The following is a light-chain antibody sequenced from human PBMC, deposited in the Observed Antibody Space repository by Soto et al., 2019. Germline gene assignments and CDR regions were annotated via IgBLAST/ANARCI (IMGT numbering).Light chain of an antibody. Sequence: IQRTQSPSTLSASVADRVTITCRASQSISSWLAWYQQKPGKAPKLLIYDAYSLESGTPSRFSGRRSGTEFTLTIASVQPDDFATYYCQQFNSYLITFGQGTRLEIK. V-gene: IGKV1-5*01. CDR1: QSISSW. CDR3: QQFNSYLIT. J-gene: IGKJ5*01. CDR2: DAY.